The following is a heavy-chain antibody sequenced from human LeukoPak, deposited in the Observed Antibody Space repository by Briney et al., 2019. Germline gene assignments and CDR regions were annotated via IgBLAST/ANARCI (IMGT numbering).Heavy chain of an antibody. CDR1: GFTFSNYW. D-gene: IGHD2-2*01. CDR2: INQDGSEM. J-gene: IGHJ6*03. CDR3: ARDLGDCSSTSCYYYYYMDV. V-gene: IGHV3-7*01. Sequence: GGSLRLSCAASGFTFSNYWMSWVRQAPGKGLEWLANINQDGSEMYYVDSVKGRFTISRDNAKNSLYLQMNSLRAEDTAVYYCARDLGDCSSTSCYYYYYMDVWGKGTTVTVSS.